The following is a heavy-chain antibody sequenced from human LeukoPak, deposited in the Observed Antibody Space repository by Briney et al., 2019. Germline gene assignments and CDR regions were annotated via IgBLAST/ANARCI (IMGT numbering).Heavy chain of an antibody. CDR1: GFTFTSW. V-gene: IGHV3-7*04. Sequence: GGSLRLSCAASGFTFTSWMSRVRQAPGKGPECVANIKADGSEKMYVDSVKGRFTIYRDNAKNSVYLQTNSLRAEDTAIYYCARDISLAYWGQGTLVTVSS. CDR2: IKADGSEK. J-gene: IGHJ4*02. CDR3: ARDISLAY. D-gene: IGHD3-3*02.